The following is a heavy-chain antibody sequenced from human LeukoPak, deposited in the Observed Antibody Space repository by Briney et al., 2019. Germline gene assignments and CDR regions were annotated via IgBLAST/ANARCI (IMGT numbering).Heavy chain of an antibody. D-gene: IGHD2-2*01. CDR2: ISGSYGTT. J-gene: IGHJ4*02. Sequence: GGSLRLSCAASGFTFSSYAMSWLRQAPGKGLEWVSSISGSYGTTYYADSVKGRFTISRDNSKDTLYLQMNSLRAEDTALYYCAKGNIAELPAAPYYWGQGTLVTVSS. V-gene: IGHV3-23*01. CDR1: GFTFSSYA. CDR3: AKGNIAELPAAPYY.